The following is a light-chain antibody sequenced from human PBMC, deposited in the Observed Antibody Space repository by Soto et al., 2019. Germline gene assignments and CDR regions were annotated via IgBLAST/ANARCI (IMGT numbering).Light chain of an antibody. CDR1: QSVSSK. CDR3: QQYNNWLWT. V-gene: IGKV3-15*01. Sequence: EIVMTQSPATLSVSPGERATLSCRASQSVSSKVAWYQQKPGQAPRLLIYGASTRATGIPARFSGSGSGTEFTLTISSLQSEDFAVYYCQQYNNWLWTFGQGTEVEI. J-gene: IGKJ1*01. CDR2: GAS.